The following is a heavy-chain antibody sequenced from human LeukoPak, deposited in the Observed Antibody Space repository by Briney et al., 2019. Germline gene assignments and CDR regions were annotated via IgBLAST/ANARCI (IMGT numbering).Heavy chain of an antibody. V-gene: IGHV4-59*01. CDR2: IYYSGST. CDR1: GGSISSFY. D-gene: IGHD3-10*01. Sequence: PSETLSLTCTVSGGSISSFYWSWIRQPPGKGLEGIGYIYYSGSTNYNPSLKSRVTISVDTSKNQFSLKLSSVTAADTAVYYCARGGMVRGVIITGYFDYWGQGTLVTVSS. J-gene: IGHJ4*02. CDR3: ARGGMVRGVIITGYFDY.